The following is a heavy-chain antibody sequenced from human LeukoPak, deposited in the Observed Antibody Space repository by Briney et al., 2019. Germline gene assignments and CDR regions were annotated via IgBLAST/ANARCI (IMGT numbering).Heavy chain of an antibody. CDR3: ASRFRRRIDP. CDR2: INHSGST. CDR1: GGSFSGYY. J-gene: IGHJ5*02. D-gene: IGHD3-16*01. Sequence: SETLSLTCAVYGGSFSGYYWGWIRQPPGKGLEWIGEINHSGSTNYNPSLKSRVTISVDTSKNQFSLKLSSVTAADTAVYYCASRFRRRIDPWGQGTLVTVSS. V-gene: IGHV4-34*01.